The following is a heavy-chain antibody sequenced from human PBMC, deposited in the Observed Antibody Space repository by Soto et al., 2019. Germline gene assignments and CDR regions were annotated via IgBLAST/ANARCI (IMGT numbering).Heavy chain of an antibody. J-gene: IGHJ4*02. Sequence: EVQLVESGGGLVQPGRSLRLSCAASGFTFEDYAMHWVRQAPGKGLEWVSGISWNSGSIGYADSVKGRFTISRDNAKNSLYLQMNSLRAEDTALYYCAKGWGLGQWLPFDYWGQGTLVTVSS. D-gene: IGHD6-19*01. CDR3: AKGWGLGQWLPFDY. V-gene: IGHV3-9*01. CDR1: GFTFEDYA. CDR2: ISWNSGSI.